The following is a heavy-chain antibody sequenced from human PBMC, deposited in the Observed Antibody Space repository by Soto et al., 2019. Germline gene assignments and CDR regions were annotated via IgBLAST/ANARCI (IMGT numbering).Heavy chain of an antibody. Sequence: EVQLLESGGGLVQPGGSLRLSCAASGFTFITYAMTWVRQAPGKGLECVSGISDNGGRTYYADSVKGRFTISRDNSKNTLFLDMNSLRAEDTAIYYCAKDLHTTIPVATASWGQGTLVSVSS. CDR1: GFTFITYA. CDR3: AKDLHTTIPVATAS. CDR2: ISDNGGRT. D-gene: IGHD6-19*01. V-gene: IGHV3-23*01. J-gene: IGHJ5*02.